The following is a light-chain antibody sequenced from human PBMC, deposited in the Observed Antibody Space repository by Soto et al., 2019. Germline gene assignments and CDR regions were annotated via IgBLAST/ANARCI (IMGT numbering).Light chain of an antibody. J-gene: IGLJ3*02. CDR2: EGS. CDR3: CSYAGSSTPWV. Sequence: QSVLTQPASVSGSPGQSITISCTGTSSDVGSYNLVSWYQQHPGKAPKLMIYEGSKRPSGVSNRFSGSKSDNTASLTISGLQAEDEADYYCCSYAGSSTPWVFGGGTKLTVL. V-gene: IGLV2-23*01. CDR1: SSDVGSYNL.